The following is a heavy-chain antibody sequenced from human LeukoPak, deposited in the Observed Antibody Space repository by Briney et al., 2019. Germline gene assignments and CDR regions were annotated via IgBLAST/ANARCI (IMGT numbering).Heavy chain of an antibody. V-gene: IGHV1-69*04. CDR3: ARDGDYYDSSGDDYYYGMDV. J-gene: IGHJ6*02. D-gene: IGHD3-22*01. Sequence: ASVKVSCKASGCTFSSYAISWVRQAPGKGLDWVGRIIPILGIAYYAHKFQGRVTITADKSTSTAYMELSSLKPQDTAVYYCARDGDYYDSSGDDYYYGMDVWGQGTTVTVSS. CDR2: IIPILGIA. CDR1: GCTFSSYA.